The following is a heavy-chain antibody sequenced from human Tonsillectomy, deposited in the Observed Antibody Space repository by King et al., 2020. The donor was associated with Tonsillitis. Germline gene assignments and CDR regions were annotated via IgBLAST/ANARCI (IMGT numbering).Heavy chain of an antibody. J-gene: IGHJ3*02. V-gene: IGHV5-51*03. CDR1: GYIFTSYW. Sequence: VQLVESGAEVRHPGESLKISCKGSGYIFTSYWIGWVRQMPGKGLEWMGIIYPGDSVTRFTPSFQAHVTISPDKSITTAYLQWSSLKASDTAMYYCARTLSMGAFDIWGQGTMVTVSS. CDR3: ARTLSMGAFDI. D-gene: IGHD2-8*01. CDR2: IYPGDSVT.